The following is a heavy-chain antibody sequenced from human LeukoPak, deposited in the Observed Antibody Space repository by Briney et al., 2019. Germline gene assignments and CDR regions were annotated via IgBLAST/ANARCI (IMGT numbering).Heavy chain of an antibody. CDR3: ARLRIEELSWGFDY. D-gene: IGHD1-7*01. V-gene: IGHV4-34*01. J-gene: IGHJ4*02. CDR2: INHSGST. CDR1: GGSFSGYY. Sequence: AETLSLTCAVYGGSFSGYYWSWIRQPPGKGLEWIGEINHSGSTNYNPSLKSRVTISVDTSKNQFSLKLSSVTAADTAVYYCARLRIEELSWGFDYWGQGTLVTVSS.